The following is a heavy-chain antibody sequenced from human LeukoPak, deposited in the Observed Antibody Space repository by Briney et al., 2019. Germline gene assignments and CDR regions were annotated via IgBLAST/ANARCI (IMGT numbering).Heavy chain of an antibody. CDR1: GGSISSYY. D-gene: IGHD6-6*01. Sequence: SETLSLTCTASGGSISSYYWSWIRQPPGKGLEWIGYIYYSGSTNYNPSLKSRVTISVDTSKNQFSLKLSSVTAADTAVYYCARGSLRYSSSSWGQGTLVTVSS. J-gene: IGHJ5*02. CDR3: ARGSLRYSSSS. CDR2: IYYSGST. V-gene: IGHV4-59*01.